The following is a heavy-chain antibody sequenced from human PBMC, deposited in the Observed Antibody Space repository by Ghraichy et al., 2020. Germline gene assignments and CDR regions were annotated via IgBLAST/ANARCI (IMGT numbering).Heavy chain of an antibody. Sequence: GESLNISCAASGFTFSSYSMNWVRQAPGKGLEWVSYISSSSSTIYYADSVKGRFTISRDNAKNSLYLQMNSLRDEDTAVYYCARSLGDDYGDYGDFDYWGQGTLVTVSS. J-gene: IGHJ4*02. V-gene: IGHV3-48*02. CDR3: ARSLGDDYGDYGDFDY. D-gene: IGHD4-17*01. CDR2: ISSSSSTI. CDR1: GFTFSSYS.